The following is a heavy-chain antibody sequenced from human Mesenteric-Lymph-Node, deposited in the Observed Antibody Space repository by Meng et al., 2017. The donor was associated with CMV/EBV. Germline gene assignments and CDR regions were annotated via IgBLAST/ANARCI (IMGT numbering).Heavy chain of an antibody. CDR2: ISSSSSYI. V-gene: IGHV3-21*06. Sequence: GGSLRLSCAASGFTVSSNHMSWVRQAPGKGLEWVSSISSSSSYIYYADSVKGRFTTSRDNAKNSVFLQMNGLRAEDTAVYYCTKGMAEAGLYYYYYAMDVWGQGTTVTVSS. J-gene: IGHJ6*02. D-gene: IGHD6-13*01. CDR3: TKGMAEAGLYYYYYAMDV. CDR1: GFTVSSNH.